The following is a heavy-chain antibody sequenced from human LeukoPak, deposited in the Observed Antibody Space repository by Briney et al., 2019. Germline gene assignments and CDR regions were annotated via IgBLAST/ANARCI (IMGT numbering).Heavy chain of an antibody. D-gene: IGHD1-26*01. Sequence: GGTPRLSCAASGFTFSDYAMSWVRQPPGKGLEWVSTICGSGDYTYYADSVRGRFTISRDNSKNTLYLQMNSLRVEDTAVYYCATTLRSGSYYFDSWGQGTLVTVSS. CDR3: ATTLRSGSYYFDS. CDR1: GFTFSDYA. V-gene: IGHV3-23*01. J-gene: IGHJ4*02. CDR2: ICGSGDYT.